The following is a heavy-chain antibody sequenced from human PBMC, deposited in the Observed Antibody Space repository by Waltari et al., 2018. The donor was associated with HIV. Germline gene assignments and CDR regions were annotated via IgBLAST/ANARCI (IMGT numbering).Heavy chain of an antibody. V-gene: IGHV3-21*01. CDR1: GFTFSTYS. CDR3: ARGKHYYHSSGYNDNLPLDY. J-gene: IGHJ4*02. Sequence: EVQLVESGGGLVKPGGSLRLSCTASGFTFSTYSMNWVRQAPGKGVEWVSFISSRSIYIYYADSVKGRFTISRDNAKNSLYLQMNSLRAEDTAVYYCARGKHYYHSSGYNDNLPLDYWGQGTLVTVSS. CDR2: ISSRSIYI. D-gene: IGHD3-22*01.